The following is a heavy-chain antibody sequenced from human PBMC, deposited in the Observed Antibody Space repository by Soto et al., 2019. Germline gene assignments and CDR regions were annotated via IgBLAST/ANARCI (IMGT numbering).Heavy chain of an antibody. J-gene: IGHJ5*02. Sequence: QVQLVQSGAEVKKPGSSVKVSCTASGGTFSSYAISWVRQAPGQGLEWMGEIIPIFGTANYAQKFQGRVTITADESTSTAYMELSSLRSEDTDVYYCARDRDTSSGYCPYWFDPWVQGTLVTASS. V-gene: IGHV1-69*12. CDR3: ARDRDTSSGYCPYWFDP. CDR2: IIPIFGTA. CDR1: GGTFSSYA. D-gene: IGHD3-22*01.